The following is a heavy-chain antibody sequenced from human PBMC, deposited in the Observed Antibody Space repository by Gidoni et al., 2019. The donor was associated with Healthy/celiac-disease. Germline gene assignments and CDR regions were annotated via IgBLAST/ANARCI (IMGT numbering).Heavy chain of an antibody. J-gene: IGHJ3*02. D-gene: IGHD3-9*01. CDR1: GYTFTSYA. V-gene: IGHV7-4-1*02. Sequence: QVQMVQSGSELTKPGSSVKVSCTAAGYTFTSYAMNWVRQAPGQGLEWMGWINTNTGNPTYAQGCTGRFVFSSDTSGSTAYLQISSLKAVDTAVYYCARETGYYHPDAFDIWGQGTMVTVSS. CDR3: ARETGYYHPDAFDI. CDR2: INTNTGNP.